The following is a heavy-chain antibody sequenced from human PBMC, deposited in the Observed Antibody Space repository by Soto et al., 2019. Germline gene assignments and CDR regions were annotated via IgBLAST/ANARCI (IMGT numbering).Heavy chain of an antibody. D-gene: IGHD2-2*01. J-gene: IGHJ5*02. CDR2: INHSGST. CDR1: GGSFSGYY. CDR3: ARGVAIVVVPAARRAWFDP. V-gene: IGHV4-34*01. Sequence: QVQLQQWGAGLLKPSETLSLTCAVYGGSFSGYYWSWIRQPPGKGLEWIGEINHSGSTNYNPSLKSRVTISVDTSKNQFSLKLSSVTAADTVVYYCARGVAIVVVPAARRAWFDPWGQGTLVTVSS.